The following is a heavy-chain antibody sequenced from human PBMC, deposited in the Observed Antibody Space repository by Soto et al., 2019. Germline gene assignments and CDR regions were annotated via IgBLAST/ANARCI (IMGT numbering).Heavy chain of an antibody. V-gene: IGHV1-18*01. CDR1: GYTFTSYG. D-gene: IGHD1-1*01. J-gene: IGHJ4*02. CDR2: ISAHNGNT. CDR3: AKGRYVDY. Sequence: QVHLVQSGAEVKKPGASVKVSCKGSGYTFTSYGITWVRQAPGQGLEWMGWISAHNGNTTYAQKLQGRVTVTRDTSTSTAYMELRSLRSDDTAVYYCAKGRYVDYWGQGALVTVSS.